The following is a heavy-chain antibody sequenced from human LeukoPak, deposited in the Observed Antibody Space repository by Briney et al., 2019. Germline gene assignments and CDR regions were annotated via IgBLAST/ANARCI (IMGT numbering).Heavy chain of an antibody. J-gene: IGHJ4*02. CDR2: ISGSGGST. Sequence: GRSLRLSCAASGFTFSSYAMSWVRQAPGKGLEWVSAISGSGGSTYYADSLKGRFTISRDNSKNTLYLQMNSLRAEDTAVYYCAKTTPGIAAAGTRYYFDYWGQGTLVTVSS. CDR1: GFTFSSYA. D-gene: IGHD6-13*01. V-gene: IGHV3-23*01. CDR3: AKTTPGIAAAGTRYYFDY.